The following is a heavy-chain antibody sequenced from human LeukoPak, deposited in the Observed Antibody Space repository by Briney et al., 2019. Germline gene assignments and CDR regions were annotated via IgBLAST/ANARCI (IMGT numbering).Heavy chain of an antibody. CDR2: VYHSGSP. CDR1: GYSINSGYY. J-gene: IGHJ5*02. V-gene: IGHV4-38-2*02. D-gene: IGHD1-7*01. Sequence: PSETLSPTCTLSGYSINSGYYWGWLRQPPGKGLEWTGSVYHSGSPYYNPSLKSRVTISLDTSKNQFSLNLTSVTAADTAVYYCARDNWNYAGGFDPWGQGTLVTVSS. CDR3: ARDNWNYAGGFDP.